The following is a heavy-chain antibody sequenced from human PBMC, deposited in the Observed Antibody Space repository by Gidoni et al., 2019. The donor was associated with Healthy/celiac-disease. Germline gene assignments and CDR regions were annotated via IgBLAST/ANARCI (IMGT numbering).Heavy chain of an antibody. CDR3: ARAPVWFGGGYYYYGMDV. CDR2: IIPIFGTA. J-gene: IGHJ6*02. Sequence: GTFSSYAISWVRQAPGQGLEWMGGIIPIFGTANYAQKFQGRVTITADESTSTAYMELSSLRSEDTAVYYCARAPVWFGGGYYYYGMDVWGQGTTVTVSS. CDR1: GTFSSYA. V-gene: IGHV1-69*01. D-gene: IGHD3-10*01.